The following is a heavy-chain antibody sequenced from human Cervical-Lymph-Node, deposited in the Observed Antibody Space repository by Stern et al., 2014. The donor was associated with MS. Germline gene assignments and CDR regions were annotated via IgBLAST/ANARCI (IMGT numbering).Heavy chain of an antibody. J-gene: IGHJ4*02. Sequence: VQLVQSGTKMKKPGASVKVSCKASGYTFTAFCIHWVRQGPGQGLEWMGRLNPNSDDPTYAQNFQDRVTLTRDTSIGTAYLELSRLTSADTAVYYCAREATRIVVGIDYWGQGTQVTVSS. CDR3: AREATRIVVGIDY. CDR2: LNPNSDDP. D-gene: IGHD3-22*01. CDR1: GYTFTAFC. V-gene: IGHV1-2*06.